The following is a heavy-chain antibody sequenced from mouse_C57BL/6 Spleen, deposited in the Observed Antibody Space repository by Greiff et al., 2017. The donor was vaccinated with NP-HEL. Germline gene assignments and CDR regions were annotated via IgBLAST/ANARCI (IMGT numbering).Heavy chain of an antibody. V-gene: IGHV1-64*01. CDR2: IHPNSGSP. CDR1: GYTFTSYW. Sequence: QVQLQQPGAELVKPGASVKLSCKASGYTFTSYWMHWVKQRPGQGLEWIGMIHPNSGSPNSNEKFKSKATLTVDKSSSTAYMKLSSLTSEDSAVYDCARTGTGAMDDWGQGTSVTVSS. J-gene: IGHJ4*01. D-gene: IGHD4-1*01. CDR3: ARTGTGAMDD.